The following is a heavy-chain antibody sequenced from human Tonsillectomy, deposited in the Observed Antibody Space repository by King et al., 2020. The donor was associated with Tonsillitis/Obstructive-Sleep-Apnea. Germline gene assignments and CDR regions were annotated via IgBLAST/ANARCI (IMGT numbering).Heavy chain of an antibody. CDR1: GFTFSSYA. J-gene: IGHJ4*02. CDR3: AREIGSSGWYPHFDY. V-gene: IGHV3-30*04. CDR2: ISFDGSNK. D-gene: IGHD6-19*01. Sequence: VQLVESGGGVVQPGRSLRLSCAASGFTFSSYAMHWVRQAPGKGLEWVAVISFDGSNKYFADSVKGRLTISRDNSKKTLYLQMNSLRAEDTALYYCAREIGSSGWYPHFDYWGQGTLVTVSS.